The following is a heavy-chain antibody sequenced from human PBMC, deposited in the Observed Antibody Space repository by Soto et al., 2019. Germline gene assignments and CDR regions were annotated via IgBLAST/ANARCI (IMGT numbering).Heavy chain of an antibody. J-gene: IGHJ4*02. D-gene: IGHD2-21*01. CDR2: INTDGSVA. Sequence: AGSLTLSCAAYGLTVSSYCMHCVRQAPGKGLVWVSRINTDGSVAMYVDSVMGRFTISRDNAKNTLFLHMNSLRAEDTAVYYCVRDMQLWRLDSWGQGT. V-gene: IGHV3-74*03. CDR1: GLTVSSYC. CDR3: VRDMQLWRLDS.